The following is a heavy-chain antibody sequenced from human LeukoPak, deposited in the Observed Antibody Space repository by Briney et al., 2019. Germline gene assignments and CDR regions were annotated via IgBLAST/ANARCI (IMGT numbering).Heavy chain of an antibody. CDR1: GYTFTRYA. CDR3: ARDQRPYYDFMSGSFPNWFDP. J-gene: IGHJ5*02. D-gene: IGHD3-3*01. Sequence: ASVKVPCTASGYTFTRYAMIWVRQAPGQGLEWMGWINTNTGNPKYAQGFTGRFAFSWDTSVSTAYLQISSLKAEDTAVYYCARDQRPYYDFMSGSFPNWFDPWGQGTLVTVSS. CDR2: INTNTGNP. V-gene: IGHV7-4-1*02.